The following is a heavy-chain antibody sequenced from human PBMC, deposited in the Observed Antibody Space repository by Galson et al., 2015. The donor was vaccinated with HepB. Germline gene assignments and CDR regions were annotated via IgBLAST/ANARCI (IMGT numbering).Heavy chain of an antibody. Sequence: PALVKPTQALTLTCTLSGFSITTGGVGVGWIRQTPGKALEWLAFIYWDDDKRFSPSLRNRLTIMKDTSINQVVLTMTNMDPMDTGTYYCAHRHTLMQTNWNGGYFDYWGQGTLVTVSS. CDR3: AHRHTLMQTNWNGGYFDY. V-gene: IGHV2-5*02. J-gene: IGHJ4*02. CDR2: IYWDDDK. CDR1: GFSITTGGVG. D-gene: IGHD1-1*01.